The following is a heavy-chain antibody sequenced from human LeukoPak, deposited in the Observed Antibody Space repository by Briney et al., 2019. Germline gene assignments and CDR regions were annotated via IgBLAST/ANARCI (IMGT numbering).Heavy chain of an antibody. CDR1: GYSFTSYW. D-gene: IGHD2-2*01. CDR3: ARSLIYCSSTSCYPANSFDY. J-gene: IGHJ4*02. V-gene: IGHV5-51*01. CDR2: IYPGDSDT. Sequence: RGESLKISCKGSGYSFTSYWIGWVRQMPGKGLEWMGIIYPGDSDTRYSPSFQGQVTISADKSISTAYLQWSSLKASDTAMYYCARSLIYCSSTSCYPANSFDYWGQGTLVTVSS.